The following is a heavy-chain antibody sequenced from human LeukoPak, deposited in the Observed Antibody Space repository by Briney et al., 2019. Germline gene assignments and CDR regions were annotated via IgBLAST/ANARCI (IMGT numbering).Heavy chain of an antibody. J-gene: IGHJ5*02. CDR3: ARDAPGKYFVWFDP. V-gene: IGHV7-4-1*02. D-gene: IGHD1-14*01. Sequence: ASVKVSCKASGYTFTRYPMNWVRQAPGKRPEWMGWINTNTGNPTYAQGFTGRFVFSLDTSVSTAYLQISSLKAEDTAIYYCARDAPGKYFVWFDPWGQGTLVTVSS. CDR2: INTNTGNP. CDR1: GYTFTRYP.